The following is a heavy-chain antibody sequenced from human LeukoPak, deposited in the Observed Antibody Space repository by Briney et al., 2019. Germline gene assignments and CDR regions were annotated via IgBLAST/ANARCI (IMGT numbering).Heavy chain of an antibody. V-gene: IGHV1-18*01. J-gene: IGHJ3*02. Sequence: VSVKVSCKASGYTFTSYGISWVRQAPGQGLEWMGWISAYNGNTNYAQKLQGRVTMTTDTSTSTAYMELRSLRSDDTAVYYCARDQGRGYYDAFDIWGQGTMVTVSS. CDR1: GYTFTSYG. D-gene: IGHD3-10*01. CDR2: ISAYNGNT. CDR3: ARDQGRGYYDAFDI.